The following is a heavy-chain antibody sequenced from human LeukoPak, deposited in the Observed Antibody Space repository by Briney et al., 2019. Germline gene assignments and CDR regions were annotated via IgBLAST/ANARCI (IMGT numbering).Heavy chain of an antibody. Sequence: KTSETLSLTCTVSGGSISSYYWSWIRQPAGKGLEWIGRIYTSGSTNYNPSLKSRVTMSVDTSKNQFSLKLSSVTAADTAVYYCARAVNYDILTGYYGSPYYFDYWGQGTLVTVSS. J-gene: IGHJ4*02. CDR2: IYTSGST. D-gene: IGHD3-9*01. CDR1: GGSISSYY. V-gene: IGHV4-4*07. CDR3: ARAVNYDILTGYYGSPYYFDY.